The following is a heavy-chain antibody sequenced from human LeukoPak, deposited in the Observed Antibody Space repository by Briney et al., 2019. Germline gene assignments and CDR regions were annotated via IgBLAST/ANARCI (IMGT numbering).Heavy chain of an antibody. CDR1: VFTFNRYS. D-gene: IGHD3-10*01. CDR3: ARDRLVRGAIYPLEYYYYGMDV. V-gene: IGHV3-21*01. CDR2: ISSNSSYI. J-gene: IGHJ6*02. Sequence: GGPLTLPCAASVFTFNRYSMHWARQAPGKALEGVSSISSNSSYIYYAASVKGRFTISRDNAKNSLYLQMNSLRAEDTAVYYCARDRLVRGAIYPLEYYYYGMDVWGQGTTVTVSS.